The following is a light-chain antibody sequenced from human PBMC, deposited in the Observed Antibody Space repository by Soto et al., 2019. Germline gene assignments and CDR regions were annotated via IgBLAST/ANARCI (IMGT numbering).Light chain of an antibody. V-gene: IGLV2-8*01. J-gene: IGLJ2*01. Sequence: QSALTQPPSASGSPGQSVTISCIGISSDVGGYNYVSWYQQHPGKAPKVMIYEASKRPSGVPDRFSGSKSDNTASLTVSGLQVEDEADYYCSSSAGSNNFAFFGGGTKLTVL. CDR2: EAS. CDR1: SSDVGGYNY. CDR3: SSSAGSNNFAF.